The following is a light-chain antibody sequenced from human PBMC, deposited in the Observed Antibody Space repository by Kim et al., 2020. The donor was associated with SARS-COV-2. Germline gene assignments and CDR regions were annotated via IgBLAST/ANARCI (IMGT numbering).Light chain of an antibody. Sequence: VALGQTVRITCKGDSLGSYYATWYQQKPGQAPIVVIYGKNNRPSGIPDRFSCSSSGNTASLTITGTQAGDEADYYCNSRDSNDNVVFGAGTQLTVL. CDR1: SLGSYY. CDR2: GKN. V-gene: IGLV3-19*01. CDR3: NSRDSNDNVV. J-gene: IGLJ2*01.